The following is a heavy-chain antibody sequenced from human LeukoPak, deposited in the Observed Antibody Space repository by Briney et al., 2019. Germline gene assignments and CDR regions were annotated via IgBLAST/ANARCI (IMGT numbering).Heavy chain of an antibody. D-gene: IGHD1-26*01. J-gene: IGHJ4*02. CDR3: TIPPGVGTTTDY. Sequence: ASVKVSCKASGYTFTSYGISWVRQAPGQGLEWMGWISAYNGNTNYAQKLQGRVTMTTDTSTSTAYMELRSLRSDDTAVYYCTIPPGVGTTTDYWGQGTLVTVSS. V-gene: IGHV1-18*01. CDR2: ISAYNGNT. CDR1: GYTFTSYG.